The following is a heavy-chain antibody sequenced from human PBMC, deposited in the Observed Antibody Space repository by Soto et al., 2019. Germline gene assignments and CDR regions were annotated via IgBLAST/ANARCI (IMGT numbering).Heavy chain of an antibody. CDR3: ARQHAGGYSYGFYMDF. V-gene: IGHV4-39*01. D-gene: IGHD5-18*01. CDR1: GGSISSSSYY. Sequence: SETLSLTCTVSGGSISSSSYYWGWIRQPPGKGLEWIGSIYYSGSTYYNPSLKSRVTISVDTSKNQFSLKLSSVTAADTTVYYCARQHAGGYSYGFYMDFWGKGTTVTVSS. CDR2: IYYSGST. J-gene: IGHJ6*03.